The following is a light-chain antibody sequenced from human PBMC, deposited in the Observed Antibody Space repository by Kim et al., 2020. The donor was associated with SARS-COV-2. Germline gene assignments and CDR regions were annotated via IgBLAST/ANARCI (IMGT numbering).Light chain of an antibody. J-gene: IGLJ1*01. Sequence: QSALTQPPSASGSPGQSVTISCTGTSSDFRAYNYVSWYQHHPGKAPKVIIYEVDKRPSGVPDRFSGSKSANTASLTISGLQAEDEADYYCGSYRSTNTLVIGTGTKVTVL. CDR2: EVD. CDR1: SSDFRAYNY. CDR3: GSYRSTNTLV. V-gene: IGLV2-8*01.